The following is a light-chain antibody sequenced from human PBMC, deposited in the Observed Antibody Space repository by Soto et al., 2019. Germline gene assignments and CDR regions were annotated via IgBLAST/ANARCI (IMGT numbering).Light chain of an antibody. Sequence: QSVLTQPPSVSVAPGQRVTISCTGSSSNIGAGYDVHWYQQLPGTVPKILIYGNSNRPSGVPDRFSGSKSGTSASLVITGLQAEDEADYYCQSYDSSLSVVFGGGTKVTVL. CDR2: GNS. CDR1: SSNIGAGYD. V-gene: IGLV1-40*01. J-gene: IGLJ2*01. CDR3: QSYDSSLSVV.